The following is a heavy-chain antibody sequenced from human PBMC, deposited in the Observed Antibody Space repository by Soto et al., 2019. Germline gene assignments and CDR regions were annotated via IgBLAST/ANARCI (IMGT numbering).Heavy chain of an antibody. CDR2: IIPILGIA. D-gene: IGHD6-19*01. J-gene: IGHJ5*02. Sequence: QVQLVQSGAEVKKPGSSVKVSCKASGGTFSSYTISWVRQAPGQGLEWMGRIIPILGIANYAQKFQGRVTITADKSTSTAYMELSSLRPEDTAVYYCARDSVAGTGWFDPWGQGTLVTVSS. CDR1: GGTFSSYT. CDR3: ARDSVAGTGWFDP. V-gene: IGHV1-69*08.